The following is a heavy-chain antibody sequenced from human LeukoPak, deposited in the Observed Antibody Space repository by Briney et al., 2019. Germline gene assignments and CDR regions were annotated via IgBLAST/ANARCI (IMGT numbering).Heavy chain of an antibody. CDR2: IYYSGST. Sequence: SETLSLTCAVYGGSFSGYYWSWIRQPPGKGLEWIGYIYYSGSTNYNPSLKSRVTISVDTSKNQLSLKLSSVTAADTAVYYCARADSIVGATDYWGQGTLVTVSS. CDR1: GGSFSGYY. V-gene: IGHV4-59*01. CDR3: ARADSIVGATDY. D-gene: IGHD1-26*01. J-gene: IGHJ4*02.